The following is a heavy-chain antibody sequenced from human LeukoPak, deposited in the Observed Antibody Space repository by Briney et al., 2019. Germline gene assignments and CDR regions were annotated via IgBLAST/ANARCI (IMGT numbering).Heavy chain of an antibody. J-gene: IGHJ5*02. CDR3: ARHGAKYSSSFWSDP. Sequence: GASVKVSCKASGYTFTRYGISWVRQAPGQKLEWMGWMTVYNGDTNYAQKLQGRVTMTADTSTTTAYMELRSLRSDDTAVYYCARHGAKYSSSFWSDPWGQGTLVTVSS. D-gene: IGHD6-6*01. CDR1: GYTFTRYG. CDR2: MTVYNGDT. V-gene: IGHV1-18*01.